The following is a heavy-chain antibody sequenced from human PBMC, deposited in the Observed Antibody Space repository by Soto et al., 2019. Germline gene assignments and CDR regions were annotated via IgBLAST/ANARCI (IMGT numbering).Heavy chain of an antibody. CDR3: AKDRDSNYVRVYYFDY. D-gene: IGHD4-4*01. J-gene: IGHJ4*02. Sequence: GGSLRLSCAASGFTFSSYAMSWVRQAPGKGLEWVSAISGSGGSTYYADSVKGRFTISRDNSKNTLYLQMNGLRAEDTAVYYCAKDRDSNYVRVYYFDYWGQGTLVTVSS. CDR2: ISGSGGST. CDR1: GFTFSSYA. V-gene: IGHV3-23*01.